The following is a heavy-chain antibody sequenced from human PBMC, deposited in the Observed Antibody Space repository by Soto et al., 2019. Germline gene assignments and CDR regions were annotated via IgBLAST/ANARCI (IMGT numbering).Heavy chain of an antibody. CDR3: TRDSSCYYISDS. CDR1: GGSISSNSYY. V-gene: IGHV4-39*07. Sequence: SDTLSLTSTVSGGSISSNSYYWDWIRQPPGKGLEWIGSLFYSGATYYNPSLKSRVTISVDRSKNQFSLKLSSVTAADTAVYYCTRDSSCYYISDSSGQGTLATLSS. CDR2: LFYSGAT. D-gene: IGHD3-22*01. J-gene: IGHJ4*02.